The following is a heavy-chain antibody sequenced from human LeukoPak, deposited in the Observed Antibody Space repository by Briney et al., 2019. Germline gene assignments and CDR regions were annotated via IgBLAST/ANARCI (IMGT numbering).Heavy chain of an antibody. CDR3: ARGPNYYDSKAGWFDP. CDR2: ISSSSSYI. D-gene: IGHD3-22*01. Sequence: GGSLRLSCAASGFTFSSYSMNWVRQAPGKGLEWVSSISSSSSYIYYADSVKGRFTISRDNAKNSLYLQMNSLRAEDTAVYYCARGPNYYDSKAGWFDPWGQGTLVTVSS. CDR1: GFTFSSYS. V-gene: IGHV3-21*01. J-gene: IGHJ5*02.